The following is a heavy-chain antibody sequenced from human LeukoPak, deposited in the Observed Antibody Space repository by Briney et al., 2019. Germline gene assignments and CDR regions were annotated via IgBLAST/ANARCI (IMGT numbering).Heavy chain of an antibody. D-gene: IGHD5-24*01. J-gene: IGHJ3*02. CDR1: VGSINGYY. CDR2: IYTSGST. V-gene: IGHV4-4*09. CDR3: ARSGTIRLEAFDI. Sequence: SETLSLTCTASVGSINGYYWSWIRQPPGKGLEWIGYIYTSGSTNYDPSLRSRVTISVDTSKNQFSLKLNSVTAADTAVYYCARSGTIRLEAFDIWGQGTMVTVSS.